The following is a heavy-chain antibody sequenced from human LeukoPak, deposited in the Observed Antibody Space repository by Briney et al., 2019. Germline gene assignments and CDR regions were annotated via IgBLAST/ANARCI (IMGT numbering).Heavy chain of an antibody. V-gene: IGHV1-8*01. Sequence: ASVKVSCKASGYTFTSYDINWVRQATGQGLEWMGRMNPNSGNTGYAQKFQGRVTMTRNTSISTAYMELSSLRSEDTAVYYCALGKAARYYYYMDVWGKGTTVTVSS. CDR3: ALGKAARYYYYMDV. D-gene: IGHD6-6*01. CDR2: MNPNSGNT. CDR1: GYTFTSYD. J-gene: IGHJ6*03.